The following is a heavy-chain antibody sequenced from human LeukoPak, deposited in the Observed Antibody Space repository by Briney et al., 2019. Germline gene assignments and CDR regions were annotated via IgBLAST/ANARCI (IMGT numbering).Heavy chain of an antibody. D-gene: IGHD3-10*01. J-gene: IGHJ4*02. CDR2: ISGSSDNT. V-gene: IGHV3-23*01. CDR3: AKAYYGLNYFDY. CDR1: GFSFNSYG. Sequence: GGSLRLSCAASGFSFNSYGMSWVRQAPGKGLEWVSTISGSSDNTYYADSVKGRFTISRDDSKNTLFLQMNSLRAEDTAVYYCAKAYYGLNYFDYWGQGTVITVSS.